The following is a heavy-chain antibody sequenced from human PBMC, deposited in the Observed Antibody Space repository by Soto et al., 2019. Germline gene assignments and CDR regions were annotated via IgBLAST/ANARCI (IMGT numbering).Heavy chain of an antibody. J-gene: IGHJ3*02. CDR3: ARSGYCSGGSCSIDAFDI. CDR2: IIPILGIA. Sequence: QVQLVQSGAEVKKPGSSVKVSCKASGGTFSSYTISWVRQAPGQGLEWMGRIIPILGIANYAQKFQGRVTITADKSTSTAYMELSSLRSEDTAVYYCARSGYCSGGSCSIDAFDIWGQGTMVTVSS. V-gene: IGHV1-69*02. D-gene: IGHD2-15*01. CDR1: GGTFSSYT.